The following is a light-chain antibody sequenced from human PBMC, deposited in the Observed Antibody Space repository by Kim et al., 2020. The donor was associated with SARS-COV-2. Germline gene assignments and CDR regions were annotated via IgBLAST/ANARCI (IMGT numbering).Light chain of an antibody. CDR1: SLGRYF. CDR3: KSRDSSGNHYV. V-gene: IGLV3-19*01. J-gene: IGLJ1*01. Sequence: ALGQTFRITCQGDSLGRYFASWYQQKPGQAPLLVIYGKTNRPSGIPDRFSGSTSGNTASLTITGVQAEDEADYYCKSRDSSGNHYVFGTGTKVTVL. CDR2: GKT.